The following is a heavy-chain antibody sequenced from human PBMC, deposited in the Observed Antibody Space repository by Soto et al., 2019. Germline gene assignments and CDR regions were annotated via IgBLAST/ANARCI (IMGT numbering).Heavy chain of an antibody. CDR2: ISAYNGNT. CDR1: GYTFTSYG. V-gene: IGHV1-18*04. CDR3: ARELVVVPAAISPGKYYYYGMDV. Sequence: QVQLVQSGAEVKKPGASVKVSCKASGYTFTSYGISWVRQAPGQGLEWMGWISAYNGNTNYAQKLQGRVTMTTDTSTSTAYMGLRSLRSDDTAVYYCARELVVVPAAISPGKYYYYGMDVWGQGTTVTVSS. J-gene: IGHJ6*02. D-gene: IGHD2-2*01.